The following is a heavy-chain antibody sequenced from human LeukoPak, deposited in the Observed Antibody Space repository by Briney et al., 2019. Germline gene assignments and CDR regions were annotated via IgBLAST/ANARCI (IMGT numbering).Heavy chain of an antibody. CDR3: ATSIAAPGQIGYYYYGMDV. Sequence: ASVKVSCKASGYTFTSYAMHWVRQAPGQRLEWMGWINAGNGNTKYSQKFQGRVTITRDTSASTAYMELSSLRSEDTAVYYCATSIAAPGQIGYYYYGMDVWGQGTTVTVSS. CDR1: GYTFTSYA. V-gene: IGHV1-3*01. J-gene: IGHJ6*02. D-gene: IGHD6-6*01. CDR2: INAGNGNT.